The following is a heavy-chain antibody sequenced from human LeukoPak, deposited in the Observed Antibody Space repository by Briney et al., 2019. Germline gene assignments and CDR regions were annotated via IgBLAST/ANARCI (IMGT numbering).Heavy chain of an antibody. V-gene: IGHV4-39*07. CDR1: GGSISSSSYY. CDR2: IYYSGST. J-gene: IGHJ4*02. CDR3: ARDLARWDTMVRGATPVDY. D-gene: IGHD3-10*01. Sequence: SETLSLTCTVSGGSISSSSYYWGWIRQPPGKGLEWIGSIYYSGSTYYNPSLKSRVTISVDTSKNQFSLKLSSVTAADTAVYYCARDLARWDTMVRGATPVDYWGQGTLVTVSS.